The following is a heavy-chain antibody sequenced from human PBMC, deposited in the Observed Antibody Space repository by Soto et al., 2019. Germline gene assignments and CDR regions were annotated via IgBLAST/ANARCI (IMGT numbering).Heavy chain of an antibody. V-gene: IGHV3-23*01. CDR2: ISDNVGST. D-gene: IGHD2-2*01. Sequence: GGSLRLSCAASGFTFGSYVMGWVGQAPGKGLDWVSTISDNVGSTYYADSVKGRFTISRDNSKNTLYLQMNILRAEDTAVYYCTALGFCSSASCSPAYWGQGTLVTVSS. CDR1: GFTFGSYV. CDR3: TALGFCSSASCSPAY. J-gene: IGHJ4*02.